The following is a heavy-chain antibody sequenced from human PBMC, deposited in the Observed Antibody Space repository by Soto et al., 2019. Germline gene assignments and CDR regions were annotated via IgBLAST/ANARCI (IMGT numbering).Heavy chain of an antibody. CDR1: GYTLTELS. CDR3: ATDHRANDAFDI. Sequence: GASVKVSCKVSGYTLTELSMLWVRQAPGKGLEWMGGFDPEDGETIYAQKFQGRVTMTEDTSTDTAYMELSSLRSEDTAVYYCATDHRANDAFDIWGQGTMVTVSS. J-gene: IGHJ3*02. CDR2: FDPEDGET. V-gene: IGHV1-24*01.